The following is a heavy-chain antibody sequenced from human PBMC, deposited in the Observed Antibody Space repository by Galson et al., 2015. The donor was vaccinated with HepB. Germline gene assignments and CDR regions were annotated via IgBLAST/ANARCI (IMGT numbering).Heavy chain of an antibody. Sequence: SVKVSCKVSGYTLTELSMHWVRQAPGKGLEWMGGFDPEDGETIYAQKFQGRVTMTEDTSTNTAYMELSSLRSEDTAVYYCATSSITMIVVAPTYYFDYWGQGTLVTVSS. CDR3: ATSSITMIVVAPTYYFDY. V-gene: IGHV1-24*01. J-gene: IGHJ4*02. D-gene: IGHD3-22*01. CDR1: GYTLTELS. CDR2: FDPEDGET.